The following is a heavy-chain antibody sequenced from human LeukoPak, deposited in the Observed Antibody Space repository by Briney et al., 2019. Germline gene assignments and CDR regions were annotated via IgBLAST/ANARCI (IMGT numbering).Heavy chain of an antibody. D-gene: IGHD3-10*01. J-gene: IGHJ4*02. CDR3: ARVRRIYYGP. Sequence: MPSETLSLTCTVSGGSISSSSYYWGWIRQPPGKGLEWIGSIYYSGSTYYNPSLKSRVNISVDTSKNQFSLKLSSVTAADTAVYYCARVRRIYYGPWGQGTLVTVSS. CDR1: GGSISSSSYY. V-gene: IGHV4-39*07. CDR2: IYYSGST.